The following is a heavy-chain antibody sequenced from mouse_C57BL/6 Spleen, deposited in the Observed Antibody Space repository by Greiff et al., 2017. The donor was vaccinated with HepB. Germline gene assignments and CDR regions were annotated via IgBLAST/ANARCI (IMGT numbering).Heavy chain of an antibody. V-gene: IGHV1-69*01. CDR3: ARSLLRYFDV. Sequence: VQLKQPGAELVMPGASVKLSCKASGYTFTSYWMHWVKQRPGQGLEWIGEIDPSDSYTNYNQKFKGKSTLTVDKSSSTAYMQLSSLTSEDSAVYYCARSLLRYFDVWGTGTTVTVSS. CDR2: IDPSDSYT. CDR1: GYTFTSYW. J-gene: IGHJ1*03. D-gene: IGHD2-3*01.